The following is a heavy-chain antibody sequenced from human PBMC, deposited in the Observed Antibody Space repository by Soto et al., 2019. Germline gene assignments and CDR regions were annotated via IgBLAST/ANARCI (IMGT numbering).Heavy chain of an antibody. CDR1: GYSFTSYW. D-gene: IGHD3-16*01. J-gene: IGHJ6*02. CDR3: ARHLAQKQIIYYYYGMDV. V-gene: IGHV5-10-1*01. Sequence: PGESLKISCKGSGYSFTSYWISWVRQMPGKGLEWMGRIDPSDSYTNYSPSFQGHVTISADKSISTAYLQWSSLKASDTAMYYCARHLAQKQIIYYYYGMDVWGQGTTVTVSS. CDR2: IDPSDSYT.